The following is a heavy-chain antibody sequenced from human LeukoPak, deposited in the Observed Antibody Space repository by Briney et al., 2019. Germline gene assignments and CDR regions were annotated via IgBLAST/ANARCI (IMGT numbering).Heavy chain of an antibody. CDR3: ARGGYSGYEDFDY. CDR1: GYTFTSYG. CDR2: MNPNSGNT. D-gene: IGHD5-12*01. V-gene: IGHV1-8*02. Sequence: GASVKVSCKASGYTFTSYGISWVRQAPGQGLEWMGWMNPNSGNTGYAQKFQGRVTMTRNTSISTAYMELSSLRSEDTAVYYCARGGYSGYEDFDYWGQGTLVTVSS. J-gene: IGHJ4*02.